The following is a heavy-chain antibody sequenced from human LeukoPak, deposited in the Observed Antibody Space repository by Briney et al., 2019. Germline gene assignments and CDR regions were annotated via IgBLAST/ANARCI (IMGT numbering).Heavy chain of an antibody. V-gene: IGHV4-59*01. CDR3: ARSEPRGYSYGFVDN. J-gene: IGHJ4*02. D-gene: IGHD5-18*01. CDR2: IYYSGYT. CDR1: GGSFSSYC. Sequence: VKPSETLSLTCTVSGGSFSSYCWTWIRQSPGMGLEWIGYIYYSGYTNYNPSLKSRVTISVDTSNNQFSLKLSSVTAADTAVYYCARSEPRGYSYGFVDNWGQGTLVTVSS.